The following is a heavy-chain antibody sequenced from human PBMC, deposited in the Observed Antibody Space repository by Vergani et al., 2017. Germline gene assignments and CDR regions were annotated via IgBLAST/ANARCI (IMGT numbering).Heavy chain of an antibody. D-gene: IGHD3-10*01. CDR3: GRVADFYGLGSRLLDL. CDR1: FDSIRNLY. V-gene: IGHV4-59*11. Sequence: QVQLQESGPGLVKSSETLSLTCSVSFDSIRNLYCNWIRQPPGKGLEWIGSIHYSENTNYNPSLKTRVTISVDTSKNQFSLTLTSVAAADTAVYYCGRVADFYGLGSRLLDLWGQGILVTVSS. J-gene: IGHJ5*02. CDR2: IHYSENT.